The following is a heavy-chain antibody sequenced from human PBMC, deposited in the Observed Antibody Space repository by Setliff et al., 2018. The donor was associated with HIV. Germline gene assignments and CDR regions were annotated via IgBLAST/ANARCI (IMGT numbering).Heavy chain of an antibody. D-gene: IGHD4-17*01. CDR1: GYSFTSYW. CDR2: IHPGDSDT. J-gene: IGHJ6*03. CDR3: ARQSGDYTVTTYYMDV. V-gene: IGHV5-51*01. Sequence: GESLKISCKGSGYSFTSYWIGWVRKMPGKGLEWMGIIHPGDSDTRYSPSFQGQVTIAADKSISTAYQQWSRLKASDTAMYYCARQSGDYTVTTYYMDVWGKGTTVTVSS.